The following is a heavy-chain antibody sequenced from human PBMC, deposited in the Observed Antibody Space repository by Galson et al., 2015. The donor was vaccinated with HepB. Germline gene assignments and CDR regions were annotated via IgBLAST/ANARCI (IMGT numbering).Heavy chain of an antibody. J-gene: IGHJ4*02. D-gene: IGHD4-17*01. CDR1: GGTFSSYA. Sequence: SVKVSCKASGGTFSSYAISWVRQAPGQGLEWMGRIIPILGIANYAQKFQGRVTITADKSTSTAYMELSSLRSEDTAVYYCARGPVNYGELDYWGQGTLVTVSS. CDR3: ARGPVNYGELDY. CDR2: IIPILGIA. V-gene: IGHV1-69*04.